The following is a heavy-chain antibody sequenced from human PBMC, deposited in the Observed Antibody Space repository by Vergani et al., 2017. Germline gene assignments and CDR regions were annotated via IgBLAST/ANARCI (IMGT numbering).Heavy chain of an antibody. CDR1: GGSFSGYY. CDR2: INHSGST. V-gene: IGHV4-34*01. D-gene: IGHD5-12*01. J-gene: IGHJ3*02. Sequence: QVQLQQWGAGLLKPSETLSLTCAVYGGSFSGYYWSWIRKPPGKGLEWIGEINHSGSTNYNPSLKSRVTISVDTSKNQFSLKLSSVTAADTAVYYCAREDSGYDSSGDAFDIWGQGTMVTVSS. CDR3: AREDSGYDSSGDAFDI.